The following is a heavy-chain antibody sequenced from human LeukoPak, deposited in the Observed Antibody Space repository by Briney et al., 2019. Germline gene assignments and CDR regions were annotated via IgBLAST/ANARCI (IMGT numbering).Heavy chain of an antibody. D-gene: IGHD3-9*01. V-gene: IGHV3-7*01. CDR1: GITFSGYW. J-gene: IGHJ4*02. Sequence: GGSLRLSCAASGITFSGYWMSWVRQAPGKGLEWVANIKQDGSEKYYVDSVEGRFHISRDNAKNSLYLQMNSLRAEDTAVYYCAREDILTGYCNPDYWGQGTLVTVSS. CDR2: IKQDGSEK. CDR3: AREDILTGYCNPDY.